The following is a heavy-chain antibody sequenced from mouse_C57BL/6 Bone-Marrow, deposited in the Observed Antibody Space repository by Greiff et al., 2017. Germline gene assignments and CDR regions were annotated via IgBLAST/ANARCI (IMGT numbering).Heavy chain of an antibody. D-gene: IGHD2-2*01. CDR2: IWTGGGT. CDR3: AIKLGYETYYAMDY. CDR1: GFSLTSYA. J-gene: IGHJ4*01. V-gene: IGHV2-9-1*01. Sequence: VKLMESGPGLVAPSQSLSITCTVSGFSLTSYAISWVRQPPGKGLEWLGVIWTGGGTNYNSALKSRLSISKENSKSQVFLKMNSLQTDDTARYYWAIKLGYETYYAMDYWGQGTSVTVSS.